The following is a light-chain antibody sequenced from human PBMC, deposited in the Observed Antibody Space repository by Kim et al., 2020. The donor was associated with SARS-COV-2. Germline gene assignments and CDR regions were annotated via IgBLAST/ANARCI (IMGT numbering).Light chain of an antibody. V-gene: IGLV1-44*01. CDR3: ATWDDSLNAHV. CDR2: DIN. J-gene: IGLJ3*02. CDR1: LSNIGSNT. Sequence: GPTVTITCSGSLSNIGSNTVSWYQQRPGTAPKLFLYDINERPSGVPDRISGSKSGTSASLAIGGLQSEDEADYYCATWDDSLNAHVFGGGTQLTVL.